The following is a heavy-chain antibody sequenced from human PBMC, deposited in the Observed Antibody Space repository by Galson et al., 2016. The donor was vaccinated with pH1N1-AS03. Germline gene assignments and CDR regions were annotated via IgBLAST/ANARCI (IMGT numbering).Heavy chain of an antibody. Sequence: PALVKPTQTLTLTCSFSGLSVSTTGMRVSWIRQPPGKALEWLAFIDWAADKFYSTSLKTRLTIPRDTSKNQVVLTMTNIDPVDTATYYCARMGGAGYNTYYFDFWGQGTLVTVSS. V-gene: IGHV2-70*04. CDR3: ARMGGAGYNTYYFDF. CDR1: GLSVSTTGMR. J-gene: IGHJ4*02. CDR2: IDWAADK. D-gene: IGHD5-24*01.